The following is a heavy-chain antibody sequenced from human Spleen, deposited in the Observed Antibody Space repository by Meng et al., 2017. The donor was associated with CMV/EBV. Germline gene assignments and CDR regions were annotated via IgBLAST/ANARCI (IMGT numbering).Heavy chain of an antibody. Sequence: GGSLRLSCAASGFAFADYAMSWVRQAPGKGLEWVGFIRSKAYGGTTEYAASVKGRFTISRDDSKSIAYLQMNSLKTEDTAVYYCTRGGSGSYPYYFDYWGQGTLVTVSS. J-gene: IGHJ4*02. CDR1: GFAFADYA. D-gene: IGHD1-26*01. CDR2: IRSKAYGGTT. V-gene: IGHV3-49*04. CDR3: TRGGSGSYPYYFDY.